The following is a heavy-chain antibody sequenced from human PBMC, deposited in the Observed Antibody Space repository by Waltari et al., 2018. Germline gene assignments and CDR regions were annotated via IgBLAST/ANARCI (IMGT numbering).Heavy chain of an antibody. CDR3: ARGGYSSHFDY. CDR1: EFMFSTYP. CDR2: ITGSGGTK. Sequence: EVQLLESGGGLVQPGGSLRLSCAASEFMFSTYPMTWVRQAPGRGLEWVSTITGSGGTKYYADSVKGRFTISRDNSQNTLYLQMNSLTVDETAVYFCARGGYSSHFDYWGQGTLVTVSS. V-gene: IGHV3-23*01. D-gene: IGHD6-13*01. J-gene: IGHJ4*02.